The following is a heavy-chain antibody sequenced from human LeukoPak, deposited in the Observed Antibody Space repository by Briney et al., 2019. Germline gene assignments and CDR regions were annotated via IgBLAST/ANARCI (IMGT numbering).Heavy chain of an antibody. CDR2: ISYDGSNK. CDR1: GFTFSSYG. D-gene: IGHD3-22*01. CDR3: AKKGYYDGSGYYMYYFDH. Sequence: GGSLRLSCAASGFTFSSYGMHWVRQAPGKGLEWVAVISYDGSNKYYADSVKGRFTISRDNSKNTLYLQMNSLRAEDTAVYYCAKKGYYDGSGYYMYYFDHWGQGTVVTVSS. J-gene: IGHJ4*02. V-gene: IGHV3-30*18.